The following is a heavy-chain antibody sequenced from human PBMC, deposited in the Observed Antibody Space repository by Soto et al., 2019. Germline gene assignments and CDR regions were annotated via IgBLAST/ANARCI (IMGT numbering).Heavy chain of an antibody. J-gene: IGHJ4*02. CDR1: GGSISSSSYY. D-gene: IGHD3-3*01. CDR3: AGYYDFWSGYYTTGAYFDC. CDR2: IYYSGST. Sequence: PSETLSLTCTVSGGSISSSSYYWGWIRQPPGKGLEWIGSIYYSGSTYYNPSLKSRVTISVDTSKNQFSLKLSSVTAADTAVYYCAGYYDFWSGYYTTGAYFDCWGQGTLVTVSS. V-gene: IGHV4-39*01.